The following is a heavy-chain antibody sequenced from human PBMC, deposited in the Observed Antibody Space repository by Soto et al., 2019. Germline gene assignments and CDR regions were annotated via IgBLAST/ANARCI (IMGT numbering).Heavy chain of an antibody. CDR1: GDSVSSNSAA. D-gene: IGHD3-16*02. CDR2: TYYRSKWYN. Sequence: QVQLQQSGPGLVKPSQTLSLTCAISGDSVSSNSAAWNWIRQSPSRGLEWLGRTYYRSKWYNDYAVSVKSRITINPATSKNQFSLQLNSVTPEDTAVYYCARDWWSYDYVWGSYPQYNWFDPWGQGTLVTVSS. J-gene: IGHJ5*02. CDR3: ARDWWSYDYVWGSYPQYNWFDP. V-gene: IGHV6-1*01.